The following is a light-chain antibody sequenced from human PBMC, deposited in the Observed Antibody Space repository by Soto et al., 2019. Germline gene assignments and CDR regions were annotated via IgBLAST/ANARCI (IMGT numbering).Light chain of an antibody. Sequence: EIQMTQSTSTLSGSVGDRVTLTCRASQTISSWLAWYQQKPGKAPKLLIYKASTLKSGVPSRFSGSGSGTEFTLTISSLQPDDFATYYCQHYNSYSGAFGQGTKVDIK. J-gene: IGKJ1*01. V-gene: IGKV1-5*03. CDR2: KAS. CDR3: QHYNSYSGA. CDR1: QTISSW.